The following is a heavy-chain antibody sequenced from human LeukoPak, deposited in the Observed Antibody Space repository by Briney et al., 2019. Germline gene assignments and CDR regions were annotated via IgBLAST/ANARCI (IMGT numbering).Heavy chain of an antibody. D-gene: IGHD3-9*01. CDR1: GYTFTDYF. V-gene: IGHV1-2*02. J-gene: IGHJ6*03. CDR3: AKDSLGGSDWLLSHYYYYYYIDV. CDR2: INPNTGGA. Sequence: ASVKVSCKASGYTFTDYFMHWVRQAPGQGLEWMGWINPNTGGANYAQKFQGRVTMTRDTSISTAYMELSRLRSDDTAVYYCAKDSLGGSDWLLSHYYYYYYIDVWGKGTTVTISS.